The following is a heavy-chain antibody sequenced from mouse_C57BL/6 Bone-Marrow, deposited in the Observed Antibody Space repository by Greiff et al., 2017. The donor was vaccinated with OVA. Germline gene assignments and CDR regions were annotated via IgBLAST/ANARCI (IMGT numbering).Heavy chain of an antibody. CDR1: GFTFSSYA. CDR3: ARDHRGFFDY. CDR2: ISDGGSYT. V-gene: IGHV5-4*01. J-gene: IGHJ2*01. Sequence: EVHLVESGGGLVKPGGSLKLSCAASGFTFSSYAMSWVRQTPEKRLEWVATISDGGSYTYYPDNVKGRFTISRDNAKNNLYLQMSHLKSEDTAMYYCARDHRGFFDYWGQGTTLTVSS.